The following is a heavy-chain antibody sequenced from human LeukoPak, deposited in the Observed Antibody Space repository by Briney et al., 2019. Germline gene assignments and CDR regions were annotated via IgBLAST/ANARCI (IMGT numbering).Heavy chain of an antibody. Sequence: GGSLRLSCAASGFTFSDYNMRWIRQAPGKGLEWVSSISRSGSTKYYADSVKGRFTISRGNAKNSLFLQMNSLRAEDAAVYYCAKVVGYYGSGSYFDYWGQGTLVTVSS. D-gene: IGHD3-10*01. CDR1: GFTFSDYN. CDR2: ISRSGSTK. J-gene: IGHJ4*02. V-gene: IGHV3-11*01. CDR3: AKVVGYYGSGSYFDY.